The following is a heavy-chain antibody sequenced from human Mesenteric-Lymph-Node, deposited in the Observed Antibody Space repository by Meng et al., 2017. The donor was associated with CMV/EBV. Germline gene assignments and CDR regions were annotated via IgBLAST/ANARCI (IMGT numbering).Heavy chain of an antibody. CDR2: ISWDGGST. Sequence: DYTMHWVRQAPGKGLEWVSLISWDGGSTYYADSVKGRFTISRDNSKNSLYLQMNSLRTEDTALYYCAKDTTRYCSSTSCQGGLVFDPWGQGTLVTVSS. D-gene: IGHD2-2*01. CDR1: DYT. V-gene: IGHV3-43*01. J-gene: IGHJ5*02. CDR3: AKDTTRYCSSTSCQGGLVFDP.